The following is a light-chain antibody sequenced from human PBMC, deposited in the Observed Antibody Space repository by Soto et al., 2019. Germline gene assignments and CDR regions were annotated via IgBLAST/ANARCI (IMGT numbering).Light chain of an antibody. J-gene: IGLJ2*01. CDR2: DDS. V-gene: IGLV3-21*02. Sequence: SYVLTQPPSVSVAPGQTATITCGGDNIGSKSVHWYQQKPGQAPVVVVYDDSDRPSGIPERFSGSNSGNTATLTISRVEVGDEADYYCQVWERSEVFGGGTKVTVL. CDR1: NIGSKS. CDR3: QVWERSEV.